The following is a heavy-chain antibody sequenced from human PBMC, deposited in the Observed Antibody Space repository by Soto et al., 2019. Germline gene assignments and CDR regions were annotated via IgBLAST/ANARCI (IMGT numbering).Heavy chain of an antibody. V-gene: IGHV1-18*01. J-gene: IGHJ4*02. D-gene: IGHD3-10*01. CDR2: ISNQNGGT. Sequence: QVQLVQSGAEVKKPGASVKVSCKASGYNFISHGISWVRQAPGQGLEWMGWISNQNGGTNYARKVQDSATMTTDTSTSTVYMELRSLTSDDTAVYYCARDISYGSGTAYGYWGQGTLVTVSS. CDR1: GYNFISHG. CDR3: ARDISYGSGTAYGY.